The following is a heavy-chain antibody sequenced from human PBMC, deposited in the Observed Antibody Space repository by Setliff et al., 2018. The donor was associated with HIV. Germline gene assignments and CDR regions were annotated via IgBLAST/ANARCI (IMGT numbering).Heavy chain of an antibody. J-gene: IGHJ4*01. D-gene: IGHD3-9*01. V-gene: IGHV4-4*07. CDR3: ARLRYSVFDY. Sequence: SETLSLTCTVSGGSISNYYWTWIRQPAGKGLEWIGRIYTSGSTNYNPSLKSRVTMSVDTSKNQFSLKLSAVTAADTAVYYCARLRYSVFDYWGHGTLVTASS. CDR1: GGSISNYY. CDR2: IYTSGST.